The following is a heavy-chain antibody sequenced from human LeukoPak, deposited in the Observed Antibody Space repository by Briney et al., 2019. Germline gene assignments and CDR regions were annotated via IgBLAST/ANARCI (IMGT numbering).Heavy chain of an antibody. J-gene: IGHJ4*02. CDR1: GGSMSSGDYY. D-gene: IGHD6-6*01. V-gene: IGHV4-39*07. CDR2: ISYSGRT. CDR3: VRETSSSAHY. Sequence: KPSETLSLTCTVSGGSMSSGDYYWAWVRQPPGKGLEWIGSISYSGRTFYKPSLTSRVAISIDAPKSQFSLRLSSVTAADTAVYYCVRETSSSAHYWGQGTLVTVSS.